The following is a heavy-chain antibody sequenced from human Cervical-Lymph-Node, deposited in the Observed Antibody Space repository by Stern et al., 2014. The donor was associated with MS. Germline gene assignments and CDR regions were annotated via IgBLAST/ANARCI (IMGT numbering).Heavy chain of an antibody. CDR1: GYSFTANW. CDR3: ARDYGDYAFDY. V-gene: IGHV5-51*01. Sequence: VQLVESGAEVKKPGESLKISCKGSGYSFTANWIAWVRQIPGKGLEWMGIIYPGDTDTTYSPTFQVQVTISADKSISTAYLQWSSLKASDTAMYYCARDYGDYAFDYWGQGTLVTVSS. J-gene: IGHJ4*02. D-gene: IGHD4-17*01. CDR2: IYPGDTDT.